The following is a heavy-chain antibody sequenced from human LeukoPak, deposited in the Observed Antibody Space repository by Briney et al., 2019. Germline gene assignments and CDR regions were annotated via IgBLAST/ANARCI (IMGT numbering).Heavy chain of an antibody. V-gene: IGHV4-34*01. CDR1: GGSFSGYY. J-gene: IGHJ4*02. Sequence: SETLSLTCAVYGGSFSGYYWSWIRQPPGKGLEWIGEINHSGSTNYNPSLKSRVTISVDTSKNQFSLKLSSVTAADTAVYYCARDPLARSDGRIAARPSAFDYWGQGTLVTVSS. D-gene: IGHD6-6*01. CDR2: INHSGST. CDR3: ARDPLARSDGRIAARPSAFDY.